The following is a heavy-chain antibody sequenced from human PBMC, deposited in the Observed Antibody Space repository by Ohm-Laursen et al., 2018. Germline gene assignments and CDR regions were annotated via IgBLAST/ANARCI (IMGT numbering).Heavy chain of an antibody. CDR2: IIPIFGTA. Sequence: ASVKVSCKASGGTFSSYAISWVRQAPGQGLEWMGGIIPIFGTANYAQKFQGRVTITADESTSTAYMELSSLRSEDTAVYYCASRLELRWVNYYYCYGMDVWGQGTTVTVSS. D-gene: IGHD4-23*01. V-gene: IGHV1-69*13. CDR1: GGTFSSYA. CDR3: ASRLELRWVNYYYCYGMDV. J-gene: IGHJ6*02.